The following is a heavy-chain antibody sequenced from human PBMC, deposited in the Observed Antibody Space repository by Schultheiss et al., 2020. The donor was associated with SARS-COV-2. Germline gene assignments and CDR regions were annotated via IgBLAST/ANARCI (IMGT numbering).Heavy chain of an antibody. J-gene: IGHJ4*02. CDR1: GFTFSSYS. CDR2: ISGSGGST. V-gene: IGHV3-48*02. CDR3: ARDLIRYDSSVDY. D-gene: IGHD3-9*01. Sequence: GESLKISCAASGFTFSSYSMNWVRQAPGKGLEWVSAISGSGGSTYYADSVKGRFTISRDNAKNSLYLQMNSLRDEDTAVYYCARDLIRYDSSVDYWGQGTLVTVSS.